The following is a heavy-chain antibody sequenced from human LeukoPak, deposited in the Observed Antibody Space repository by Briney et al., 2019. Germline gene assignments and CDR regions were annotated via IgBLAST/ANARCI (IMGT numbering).Heavy chain of an antibody. Sequence: SETLSLTCAVSGASISSYYWSWIRQPPGKGLEWIGYIYYSGSTNYNPSLKSRVSISVDTSKNQFSLTLTSVTAADTAVYYCAAVVVSGTPYFDYWGQGTLVTVSS. CDR3: AAVVVSGTPYFDY. D-gene: IGHD2-21*02. CDR1: GASISSYY. V-gene: IGHV4-59*03. J-gene: IGHJ4*02. CDR2: IYYSGST.